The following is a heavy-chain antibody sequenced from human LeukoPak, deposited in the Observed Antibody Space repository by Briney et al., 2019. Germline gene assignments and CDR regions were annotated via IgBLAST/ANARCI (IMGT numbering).Heavy chain of an antibody. J-gene: IGHJ4*02. CDR2: FYYSGST. Sequence: SETLSLTCTVTAGSFSTYYWSWIRQHPGKGLEWIGHFYYSGSTNYNPSLKCQVTISVDTSRNLFSLKLTSVTAADTAVYYCARGQGGNYYLNYFDYWGQGALVTVSS. V-gene: IGHV4-59*01. CDR3: ARGQGGNYYLNYFDY. D-gene: IGHD1-26*01. CDR1: AGSFSTYY.